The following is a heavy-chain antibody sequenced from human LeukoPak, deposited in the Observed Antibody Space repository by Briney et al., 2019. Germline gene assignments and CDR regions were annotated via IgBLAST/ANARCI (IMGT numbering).Heavy chain of an antibody. V-gene: IGHV4-39*02. CDR3: AREPSTGAPFDY. Sequence: SETLSLTCTVSGGSISSEIYYWGWIRQSPGKGLEWIGSLYYSGSTYHNPSLKSRVIISVDTSKNQFSLKLSSVTAADTAVYYCAREPSTGAPFDYWGQGTLVTVSS. CDR1: GGSISSEIYY. D-gene: IGHD5/OR15-5a*01. J-gene: IGHJ4*02. CDR2: LYYSGST.